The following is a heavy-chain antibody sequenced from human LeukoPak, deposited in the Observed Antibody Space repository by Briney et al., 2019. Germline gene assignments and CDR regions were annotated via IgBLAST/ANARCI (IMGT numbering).Heavy chain of an antibody. CDR3: ARLGLLPRGVTWFDP. CDR2: TYYSGTT. Sequence: SETLSLTCTVSGGSITSHYWSWVRHPPGKGREWVGSTYYSGTTYYNPSLKSRVTISVDPSTNQCSLKLTSGTAADTAVYYCARLGLLPRGVTWFDPWGQGTLVSVSS. V-gene: IGHV4-39*01. J-gene: IGHJ5*02. CDR1: GGSITSHY. D-gene: IGHD3-10*01.